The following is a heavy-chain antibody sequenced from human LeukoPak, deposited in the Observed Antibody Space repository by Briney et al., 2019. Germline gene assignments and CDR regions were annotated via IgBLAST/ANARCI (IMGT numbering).Heavy chain of an antibody. Sequence: GGSLRLSCAASGFTFSSYSMNWVRQAPGKGLEWVSSISSSSSYIYYADSVKGRFTISRDNAKNSLYLQMNSLRAEDTAVYYCARVGRGVVPAGGDYWGQGTLVTASS. J-gene: IGHJ4*02. CDR2: ISSSSSYI. CDR1: GFTFSSYS. D-gene: IGHD2-2*01. CDR3: ARVGRGVVPAGGDY. V-gene: IGHV3-21*01.